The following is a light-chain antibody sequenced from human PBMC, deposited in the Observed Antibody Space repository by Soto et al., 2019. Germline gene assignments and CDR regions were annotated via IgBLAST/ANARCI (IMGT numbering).Light chain of an antibody. CDR3: QQYGSSRFT. Sequence: EIVLTQSPGTLSLSPRERATLSCRASQSISSSYLAWYQQKPGQAPRLLVYVASSRATGIPDRVSGSGSGTDFTLTISRLEPEDFAVYYCQQYGSSRFTFGPGTKVDIK. CDR1: QSISSSY. CDR2: VAS. J-gene: IGKJ3*01. V-gene: IGKV3-20*01.